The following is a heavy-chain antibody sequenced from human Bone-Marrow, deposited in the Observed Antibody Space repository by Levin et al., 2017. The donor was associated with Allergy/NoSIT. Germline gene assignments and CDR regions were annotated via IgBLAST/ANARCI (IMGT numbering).Heavy chain of an antibody. D-gene: IGHD2-15*01. CDR2: IYHNGST. J-gene: IGHJ4*02. CDR1: GGSISSGDYS. Sequence: SQTLSLTCAVSGGSISSGDYSWSWIRQPPGKGLEWIGSIYHNGSTHYNPALKSRVNISVERSKNQFSLKLRSVTAADTAVYFCARIRVEVPIVDYFDHWGQGTLITVSS. V-gene: IGHV4-30-2*01. CDR3: ARIRVEVPIVDYFDH.